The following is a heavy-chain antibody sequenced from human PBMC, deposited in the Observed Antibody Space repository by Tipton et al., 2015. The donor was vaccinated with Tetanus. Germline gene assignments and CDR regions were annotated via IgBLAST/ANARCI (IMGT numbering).Heavy chain of an antibody. CDR3: AKSGAQLWSPNHYYYYGRDV. CDR1: GFTFSDYG. CDR2: LSFDGTNE. V-gene: IGHV3-30*18. D-gene: IGHD5-18*01. J-gene: IGHJ6*02. Sequence: QLVQSGGGVVQSGRSLRLSCAASGFTFSDYGMHWVRQAPGKGLEWVAVLSFDGTNEDYADSVKGRFTISRDNSKNTLFLKMNSLRPEDAAVYYGAKSGAQLWSPNHYYYYGRDVWGQGTTVSVSS.